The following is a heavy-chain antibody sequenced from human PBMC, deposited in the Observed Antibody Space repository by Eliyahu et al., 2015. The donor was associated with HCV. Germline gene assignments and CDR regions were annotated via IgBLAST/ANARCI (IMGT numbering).Heavy chain of an antibody. D-gene: IGHD4-23*01. V-gene: IGHV3-23*01. CDR1: GFXFXSYA. CDR2: ISGSGGST. CDR3: AKGGPREVTHTFDY. Sequence: EVQLLESGGGLVQPGGSLRLPCAASGFXFXSYAMXWVRQAPGKGLEWVXAISGSGGSTYYADSVKGRFTISRDNSKNTLYLQMNSLRAEDTAVYYCAKGGPREVTHTFDYWGQGTLVTVSS. J-gene: IGHJ4*02.